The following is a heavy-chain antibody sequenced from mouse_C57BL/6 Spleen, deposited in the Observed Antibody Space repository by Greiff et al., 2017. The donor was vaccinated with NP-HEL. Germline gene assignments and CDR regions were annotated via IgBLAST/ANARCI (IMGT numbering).Heavy chain of an antibody. Sequence: VQLQQPGAELVKPGASVKLSCKASGYTFTSYWMHWVKQRPGQGLEWIGMIHPNSGSTNYNEKFKSKATLTVDKSSSTAYMQLSSLTYEDSAVYYCARGGGYGNLAWFAYWGQGTLVTVSA. CDR3: ARGGGYGNLAWFAY. J-gene: IGHJ3*01. CDR2: IHPNSGST. CDR1: GYTFTSYW. V-gene: IGHV1-64*01. D-gene: IGHD2-1*01.